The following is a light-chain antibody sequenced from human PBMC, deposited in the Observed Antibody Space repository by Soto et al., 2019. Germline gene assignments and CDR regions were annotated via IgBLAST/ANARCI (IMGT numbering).Light chain of an antibody. CDR2: VAS. CDR3: QQSYSTPYT. V-gene: IGKV1-39*01. Sequence: DIQMTQSPSSLSASVGDRVTITCRASQSISSHLNWFQQKPGKAPNLLIYVASNLQSGVPSRFSGSGSGTDFTLTISSLQPEDFATYYCQQSYSTPYTFGQGTKLEIK. J-gene: IGKJ2*01. CDR1: QSISSH.